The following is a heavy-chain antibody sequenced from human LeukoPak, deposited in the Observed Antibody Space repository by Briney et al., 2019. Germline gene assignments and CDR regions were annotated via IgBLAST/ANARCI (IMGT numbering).Heavy chain of an antibody. CDR3: ARDSHGEALYYFDY. V-gene: IGHV1-2*02. Sequence: ASVKVSCKASGYTFTGYYMHWVRQAPGQGLEWMGWINPNSGGTNYAQKFQGRVTMTRDTSISTAYMEQSRLRSDDTAVYYCARDSHGEALYYFDYWGQGTLVTVSS. CDR1: GYTFTGYY. J-gene: IGHJ4*02. CDR2: INPNSGGT. D-gene: IGHD3-10*01.